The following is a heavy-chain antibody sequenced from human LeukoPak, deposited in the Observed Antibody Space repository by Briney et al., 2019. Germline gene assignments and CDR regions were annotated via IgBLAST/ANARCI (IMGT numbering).Heavy chain of an antibody. CDR3: AIRGYYDTTYAYDYHAMDV. Sequence: GGSLRLSCAASGFTFSSYGMHWVRQAPGKGLEWVSYISGSSRTIYYADSVKGRFTISRDNAKNSLHLQINSLRDEDTAVYYCAIRGYYDTTYAYDYHAMDVWGQGTAVTVSS. CDR1: GFTFSSYG. CDR2: ISGSSRTI. V-gene: IGHV3-48*02. J-gene: IGHJ6*02. D-gene: IGHD3-22*01.